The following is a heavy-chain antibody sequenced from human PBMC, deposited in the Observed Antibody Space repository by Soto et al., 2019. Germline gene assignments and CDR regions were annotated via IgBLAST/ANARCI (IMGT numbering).Heavy chain of an antibody. Sequence: SETLSLTSTVSGGSISSYYWSWIRQPAGKGLEWIGRIYTSGSTNYNPSLKSRVTMSVDTSKNQFSLKLSSVTAADTAVYYCARDGVRYCSSTSCYDYYYGIDVRG. CDR2: IYTSGST. J-gene: IGHJ6*01. V-gene: IGHV4-4*07. CDR3: ARDGVRYCSSTSCYDYYYGIDV. CDR1: GGSISSYY. D-gene: IGHD2-2*01.